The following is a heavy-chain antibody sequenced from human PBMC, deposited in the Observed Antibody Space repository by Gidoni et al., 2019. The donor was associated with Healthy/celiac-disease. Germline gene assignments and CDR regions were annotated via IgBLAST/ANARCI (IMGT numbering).Heavy chain of an antibody. CDR3: ARAAAAGTVFDY. Sequence: QVQLQESGPGLVKPSGTLSLTCAVSGGSISSSNWWSWVRQPPGKGLEWIGEIYHSVSTNYNPSLKSRVPISVDKSKNQFSMKMSYVTAADTAVYYCARAAAAGTVFDYWGQGTMVTVSS. D-gene: IGHD6-13*01. CDR2: IYHSVST. J-gene: IGHJ4*02. CDR1: GGSISSSNW. V-gene: IGHV4-4*02.